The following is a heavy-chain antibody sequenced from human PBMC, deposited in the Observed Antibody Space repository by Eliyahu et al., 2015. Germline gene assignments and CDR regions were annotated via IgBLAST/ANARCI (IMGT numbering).Heavy chain of an antibody. J-gene: IGHJ4*02. CDR1: GGSISNYY. D-gene: IGHD5-24*01. Sequence: QVQLQESGPGLVKPSETLSLTCTVSGGSISNYYWSWIRQPPGKGLEWICYIYYSGSTNYNPSLKSRVTISVDTSKNQFSLKLSSVTAADTAVYYCARHNPRFSDGYNLFDYWGQGTLVTVSS. CDR3: ARHNPRFSDGYNLFDY. CDR2: IYYSGST. V-gene: IGHV4-59*08.